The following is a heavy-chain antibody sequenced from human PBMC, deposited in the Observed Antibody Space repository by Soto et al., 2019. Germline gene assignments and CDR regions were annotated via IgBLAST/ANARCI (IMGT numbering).Heavy chain of an antibody. CDR3: ARVHSAYYCDSSGLNWFDP. J-gene: IGHJ5*02. CDR2: IYYSGST. CDR1: GGSISSSSYY. V-gene: IGHV4-39*01. D-gene: IGHD3-22*01. Sequence: PSETLSLTCTVSGGSISSSSYYWGWIRQPPGKGLEWIGSIYYSGSTYYNPSLKSRVTISVDTSKNQFSLKLSSVTAADTAVYYCARVHSAYYCDSSGLNWFDPWGQGTLVTVSS.